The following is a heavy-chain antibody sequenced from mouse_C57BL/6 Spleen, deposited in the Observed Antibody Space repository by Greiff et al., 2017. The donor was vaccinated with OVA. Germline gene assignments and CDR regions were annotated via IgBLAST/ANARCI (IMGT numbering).Heavy chain of an antibody. V-gene: IGHV1-66*01. CDR3: ASYDGYYVAWFAY. CDR2: IYPGSGNT. CDR1: GYSFTSYY. J-gene: IGHJ3*01. D-gene: IGHD2-3*01. Sequence: VQLQQSGPELVKPGASVKISCKASGYSFTSYYIRWVKQRPGQGLEWIGWIYPGSGNTKYNEKFKGKATLTADTSSSTAYMQLSSLTSEDSAVYYCASYDGYYVAWFAYWGQGTLVTVSA.